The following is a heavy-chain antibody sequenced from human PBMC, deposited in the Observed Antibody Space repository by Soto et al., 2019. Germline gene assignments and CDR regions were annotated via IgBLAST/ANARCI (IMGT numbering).Heavy chain of an antibody. D-gene: IGHD3-16*01. Sequence: ESGGGLVQPGGFLRISCTVSGFYFSSYWMSWVRQAPGKGLEWVASIKQDESEKYYVDSVKGRFTISRDNADDSLFLQMNSLRAEDTAVYFCVRDVGFDYVNWGQGTLVTVSS. CDR2: IKQDESEK. J-gene: IGHJ4*02. CDR3: VRDVGFDYVN. CDR1: GFYFSSYW. V-gene: IGHV3-7*01.